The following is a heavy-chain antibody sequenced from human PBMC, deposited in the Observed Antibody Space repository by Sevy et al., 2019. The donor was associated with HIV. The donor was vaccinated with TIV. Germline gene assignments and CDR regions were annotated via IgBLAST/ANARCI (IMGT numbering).Heavy chain of an antibody. CDR2: INGRGGSA. J-gene: IGHJ4*02. CDR1: GFTFSSFA. D-gene: IGHD1-26*01. Sequence: GGSLRLSCAASGFTFSSFAMSWVRHIPGKGVEWVSTINGRGGSAYYADSVKGRFTLSRDNSNNTVFLQMNRLRDEDTAVYYCARPTPRIAPSSAAFFDYWGQGTLVTVSS. V-gene: IGHV3-23*01. CDR3: ARPTPRIAPSSAAFFDY.